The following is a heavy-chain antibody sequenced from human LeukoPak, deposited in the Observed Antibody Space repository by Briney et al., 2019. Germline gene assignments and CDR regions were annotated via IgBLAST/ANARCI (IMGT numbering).Heavy chain of an antibody. V-gene: IGHV3-21*01. D-gene: IGHD1-26*01. CDR2: ITSDNRYI. J-gene: IGHJ4*02. Sequence: GGSLRLSCAASGFTFSSYGMSWIRQAPGKGLEWVSSITSDNRYIFYADSVKGRFTISRDNAQNSLYLQMNSLRAEDTAVYYCARGKWESLDYWGQGTLVTVSS. CDR3: ARGKWESLDY. CDR1: GFTFSSYG.